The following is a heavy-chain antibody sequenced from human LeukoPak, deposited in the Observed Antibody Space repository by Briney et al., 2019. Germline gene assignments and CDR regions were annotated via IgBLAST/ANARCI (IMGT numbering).Heavy chain of an antibody. V-gene: IGHV4-34*09. CDR1: GGSFSGYY. J-gene: IGHJ4*02. CDR3: ARGLYYDFWSGYRSSYYFDY. CDR2: IYYSGST. D-gene: IGHD3-3*01. Sequence: SETLSLTCAVYGGSFSGYYWSWIRQPPGKGLEWIGYIYYSGSTYYNPSLKSRVTISVDTSKNQFSLKLSSVTAADTAVYYCARGLYYDFWSGYRSSYYFDYWGQGTLVTVSS.